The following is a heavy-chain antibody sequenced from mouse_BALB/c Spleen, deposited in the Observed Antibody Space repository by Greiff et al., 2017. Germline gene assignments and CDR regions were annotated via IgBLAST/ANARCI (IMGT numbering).Heavy chain of an antibody. CDR1: GFSLTSYG. J-gene: IGHJ2*01. CDR2: IWAGGST. D-gene: IGHD1-1*01. Sequence: VKLMESGPGLVAPSQSLSITCTVSGFSLTSYGVHWVRQPPGKGLEWLGVIWAGGSTNYNSALMSRLSISKDNSKSQVFLKMNSLQTDDTAMYYCARDSLYYGSSYFDYWGQGTTLTVSS. CDR3: ARDSLYYGSSYFDY. V-gene: IGHV2-9*02.